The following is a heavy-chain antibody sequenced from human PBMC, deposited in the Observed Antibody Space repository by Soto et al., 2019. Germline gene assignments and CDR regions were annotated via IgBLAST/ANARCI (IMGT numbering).Heavy chain of an antibody. CDR3: ARAYYDFWSGYPTTYFDY. V-gene: IGHV4-34*01. D-gene: IGHD3-3*01. J-gene: IGHJ4*02. Sequence: SETLSLTCAVYGGSFSGYYWSWIRQPPGKGLEWIGEINHSGSTNYNPSLKSRVTISVDTSKNQFSLKLSSVTAADTAVYYCARAYYDFWSGYPTTYFDYWGQGTLVTVSS. CDR1: GGSFSGYY. CDR2: INHSGST.